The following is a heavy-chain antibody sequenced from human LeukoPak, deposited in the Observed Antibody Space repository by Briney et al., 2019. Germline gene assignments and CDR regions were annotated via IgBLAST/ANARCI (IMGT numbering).Heavy chain of an antibody. CDR2: LSSGGGSP. CDR3: TKVTSTGSCYQSDY. CDR1: GFTFNNYG. J-gene: IGHJ4*02. Sequence: PGGSLRLSCVASGFTFNNYGMTWVPQAPRKGLERISGLSSGGGSPYYADSVKGRFTISRDNSKNTLFLQMNSLRAEDTATYYCTKVTSTGSCYQSDYWGQGTLVTVSS. D-gene: IGHD2-15*01. V-gene: IGHV3-23*01.